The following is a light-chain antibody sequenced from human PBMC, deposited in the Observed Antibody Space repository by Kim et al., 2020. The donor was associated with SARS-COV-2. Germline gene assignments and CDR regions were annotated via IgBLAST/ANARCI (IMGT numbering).Light chain of an antibody. CDR1: KLGDKY. CDR2: QAS. J-gene: IGLJ1*01. CDR3: QAWDRSTYV. Sequence: VSPGQTASITCSGDKLGDKYACWYQQKPGQSPVLVIYQASKRPSGIPERFSGSNSGNTATLTISGTQAMDEADYYCQAWDRSTYVFGTGTKVTVL. V-gene: IGLV3-1*01.